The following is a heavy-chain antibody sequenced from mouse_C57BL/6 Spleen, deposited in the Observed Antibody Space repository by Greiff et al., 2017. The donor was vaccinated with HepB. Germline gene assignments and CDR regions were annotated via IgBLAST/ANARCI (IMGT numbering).Heavy chain of an antibody. CDR2: IDPEDGET. CDR1: GFNIKDDY. CDR3: ARSPYDFYYFYY. D-gene: IGHD2-4*01. J-gene: IGHJ2*02. Sequence: EVQLQQPGAELVKPGASVKLSCTASGFNIKDDYMHWVKQRNEQGLEWIGRIDPEDGETKYAPKFQGNATITADTSSNTADLHLSSLTSEDTAVSCCARSPYDFYYFYYWGQGTSLTVAS. V-gene: IGHV14-2*01.